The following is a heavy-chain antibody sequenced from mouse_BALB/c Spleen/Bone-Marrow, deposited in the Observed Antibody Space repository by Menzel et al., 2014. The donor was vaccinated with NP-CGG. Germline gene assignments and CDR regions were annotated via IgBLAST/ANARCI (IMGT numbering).Heavy chain of an antibody. CDR3: ARDYYGYVDH. V-gene: IGHV2-9*02. CDR2: IWAGGST. Sequence: VNLVESGPGLVAPSQSLSITCTVSGFSLTSYGVHWVRQPPGMGLEWLGVIWAGGSTNYNSALMSRLSISKDNSKSQVFLKMNSLQTDDTAMYYCARDYYGYVDHWGQGTTLTVSS. J-gene: IGHJ2*01. D-gene: IGHD1-1*01. CDR1: GFSLTSYG.